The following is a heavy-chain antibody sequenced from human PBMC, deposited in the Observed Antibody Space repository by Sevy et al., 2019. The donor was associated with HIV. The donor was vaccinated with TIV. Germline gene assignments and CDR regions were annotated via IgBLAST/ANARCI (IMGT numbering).Heavy chain of an antibody. CDR1: GFTFTDYA. D-gene: IGHD3-3*01. CDR2: ITNTGGDT. CDR3: AKDKAFRFLDYLPSNYYFDY. V-gene: IGHV3-23*01. J-gene: IGHJ4*02. Sequence: GSLRLSCAASGFTFTDYAMSWVRQAPGKGLEWISTITNTGGDTYYADSVRGRFTISRDNSKNTLLLQMNSLRAEDTAVYYCAKDKAFRFLDYLPSNYYFDYWGQGTLVTVSS.